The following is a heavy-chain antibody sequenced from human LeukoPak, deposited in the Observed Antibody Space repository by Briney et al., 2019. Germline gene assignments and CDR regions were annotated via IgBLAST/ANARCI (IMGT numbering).Heavy chain of an antibody. V-gene: IGHV1-2*02. Sequence: ASVKVSCKASGYTFTGYYMHWVRQAPGQGPEWMGWINPNSGGTNCAQKFQGRVTMTRDTSISTDYMELSRLRSDDTAVYYCARDGGRIQLWHHDAFDMWGQGTMVTVSS. CDR2: INPNSGGT. CDR3: ARDGGRIQLWHHDAFDM. J-gene: IGHJ3*02. D-gene: IGHD5-18*01. CDR1: GYTFTGYY.